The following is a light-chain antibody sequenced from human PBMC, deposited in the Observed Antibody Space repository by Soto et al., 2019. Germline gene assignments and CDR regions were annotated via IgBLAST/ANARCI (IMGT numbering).Light chain of an antibody. CDR3: QHYGSSLWT. J-gene: IGKJ1*01. V-gene: IGKV3-20*01. Sequence: EIVLTQSPGTLSLSPGERATLSCRASQSVSSSYLAWYQQKPGQAPMLLIYGASSRATGIPDRFSGSGSGTYFTLTISILAPEDVAVYYCQHYGSSLWTFGQGTKVEIK. CDR2: GAS. CDR1: QSVSSSY.